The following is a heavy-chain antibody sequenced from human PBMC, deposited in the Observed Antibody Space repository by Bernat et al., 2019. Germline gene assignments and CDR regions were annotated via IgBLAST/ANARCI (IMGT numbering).Heavy chain of an antibody. CDR3: AREWNYDSSGYGLGDGMDV. V-gene: IGHV3-74*01. D-gene: IGHD3-22*01. Sequence: EVQLVESGGGLVQPGGSLRLSCEVSGFTFSDYWMHWVRQAPGKGLVWVSGILRDGFPTTYAESVKGRFTISRDNAKNTLYLQMNSLRDEDTAVYYCAREWNYDSSGYGLGDGMDVWGQGTTVTVSS. CDR1: GFTFSDYW. J-gene: IGHJ6*02. CDR2: ILRDGFPT.